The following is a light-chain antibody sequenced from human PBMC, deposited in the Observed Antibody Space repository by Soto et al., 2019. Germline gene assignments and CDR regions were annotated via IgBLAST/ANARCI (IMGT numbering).Light chain of an antibody. CDR2: TAS. V-gene: IGKV1-9*01. CDR1: QGVNSY. CDR3: QQRSNWQGAT. J-gene: IGKJ4*01. Sequence: DIQLTQSPSFLSASVGDRVTVTCRASQGVNSYLAWYQQKPGKAPQLLIYTASTLQSGVPSRFSGSGSGTEFTLTITSLQPEDFAVYYCQQRSNWQGATFGGGTKVEIK.